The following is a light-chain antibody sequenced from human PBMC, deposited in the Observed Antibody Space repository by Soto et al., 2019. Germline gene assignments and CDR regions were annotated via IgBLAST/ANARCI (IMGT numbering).Light chain of an antibody. Sequence: EIGLTQSPGTLSLSPGERATLSCRASQSVRSSHLAWYQQMPGQAPRLLIYGASSRATGIPDRFSGSGSGTDFTLPISRLEPEDFAVYYCQQYSSSPLTFGGGTKVEIK. J-gene: IGKJ4*01. V-gene: IGKV3-20*01. CDR3: QQYSSSPLT. CDR1: QSVRSSH. CDR2: GAS.